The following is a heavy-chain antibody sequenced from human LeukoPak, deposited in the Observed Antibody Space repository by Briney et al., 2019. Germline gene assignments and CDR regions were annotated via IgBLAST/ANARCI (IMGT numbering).Heavy chain of an antibody. CDR2: IYYSGST. J-gene: IGHJ6*03. Sequence: SETLSLTCTVSGGSISSGDYYWSWIRQPQGKGLEWIGYIYYSGSTYYNPSLKSRVTISVDTSKNQFSLKLSSVTAADTAVYYCARAPPTYFWSGYGYYYMDVWGKGTTVTVSS. CDR1: GGSISSGDYY. V-gene: IGHV4-30-4*08. D-gene: IGHD3-3*01. CDR3: ARAPPTYFWSGYGYYYMDV.